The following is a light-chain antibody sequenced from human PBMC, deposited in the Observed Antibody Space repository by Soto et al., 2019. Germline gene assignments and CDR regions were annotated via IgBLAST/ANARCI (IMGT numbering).Light chain of an antibody. CDR2: AAS. CDR3: QQSYSTPRT. J-gene: IGKJ1*01. V-gene: IGKV1-39*01. Sequence: DIQMTQSPSSLSASVGDRVTITCRASQSISSYLNWYQQKPGKAPKLLIYAASSLKSGVPSRFSGRGSGTYFTHTISSLQPEDFATYYCQQSYSTPRTFGQGTKVEIK. CDR1: QSISSY.